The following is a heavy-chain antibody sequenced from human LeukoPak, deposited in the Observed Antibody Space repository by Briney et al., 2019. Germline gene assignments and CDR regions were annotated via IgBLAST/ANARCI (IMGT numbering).Heavy chain of an antibody. J-gene: IGHJ3*02. CDR3: ATWFRPFHLSPSLFNDAFDI. CDR2: IYYSASN. D-gene: IGHD3-22*01. CDR1: GGSVSSGSYY. Sequence: SETLSLTCTVSGGSVSSGSYYWSWIRQPPGKGLEWIGNIYYSASNNYHPSLKSRVTISVDTHQNPFSLKLSSVTAAVTALYYCATWFRPFHLSPSLFNDAFDIWGQGTMVTVSS. V-gene: IGHV4-61*01.